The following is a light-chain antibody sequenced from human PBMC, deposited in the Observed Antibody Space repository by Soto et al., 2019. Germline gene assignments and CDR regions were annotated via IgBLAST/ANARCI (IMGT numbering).Light chain of an antibody. CDR3: HSYDVSLRGPA. CDR2: DNS. V-gene: IGLV1-40*01. Sequence: QPVLTQAPSLSGAPGQRVTISCTGSRSNIGAGYDVHWYQHLPGTAPKVLIFDNSNRPSGVPDRFSGSKSGTSASLAITGLQAEDEAVYYCHSYDVSLRGPAFGGGTKVTVL. CDR1: RSNIGAGYD. J-gene: IGLJ2*01.